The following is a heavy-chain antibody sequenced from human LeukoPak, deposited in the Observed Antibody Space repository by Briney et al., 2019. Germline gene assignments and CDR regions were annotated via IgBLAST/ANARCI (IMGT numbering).Heavy chain of an antibody. D-gene: IGHD3-9*01. Sequence: GGSLRLSCAASGFTFDDYAMQWVRQAPGKGLEWVSGISWNSGSIGYADSVKGRFTISRDNAKNSLYLQMNSLRAEDTALYYCAKDTTAYDILTGYWNYWGQGTLVTVSS. CDR1: GFTFDDYA. J-gene: IGHJ4*02. V-gene: IGHV3-9*01. CDR3: AKDTTAYDILTGYWNY. CDR2: ISWNSGSI.